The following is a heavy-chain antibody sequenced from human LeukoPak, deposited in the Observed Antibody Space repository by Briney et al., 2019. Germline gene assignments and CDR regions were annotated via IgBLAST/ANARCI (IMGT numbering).Heavy chain of an antibody. D-gene: IGHD1-26*01. CDR3: ARDQDEGATEDPYYYYGMDV. CDR1: GFTFSSYG. J-gene: IGHJ6*02. Sequence: GGSLRLSCAASGFTFSSYGMHWVRQAPGKGLEWVAVKWYDGSNKYYADSVKGRFTISRDNSKNTLYLQMNSLRAEDTAVYYCARDQDEGATEDPYYYYGMDVWGQGTTVTVSS. V-gene: IGHV3-33*01. CDR2: KWYDGSNK.